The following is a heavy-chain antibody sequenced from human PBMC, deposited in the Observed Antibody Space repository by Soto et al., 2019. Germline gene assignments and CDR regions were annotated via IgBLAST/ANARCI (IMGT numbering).Heavy chain of an antibody. Sequence: SGPTLVNPTQTVTLTCTFSGFSLSNSGMCVSWIRQPPGKALEWLARIDWDDDKYYSTSLKTRLTISKDASKNQVVLTMTNMDPVDTATYYCAQICSSGDLAYWGQGTLVTVSS. CDR3: AQICSSGDLAY. V-gene: IGHV2-70*11. CDR1: GFSLSNSGMC. CDR2: IDWDDDK. J-gene: IGHJ4*02. D-gene: IGHD6-19*01.